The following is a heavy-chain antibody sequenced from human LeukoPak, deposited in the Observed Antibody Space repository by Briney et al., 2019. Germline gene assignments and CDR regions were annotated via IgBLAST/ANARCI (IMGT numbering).Heavy chain of an antibody. J-gene: IGHJ4*02. CDR3: AREFIEQQPLEGFDY. CDR1: GFTFSSYS. V-gene: IGHV3-21*01. Sequence: GGSLRLSCAASGFTFSSYSMNWVRQAPGKGLEWVSSISSSSSYIYYADSVKGRFTISRDNAKNSLYLQMNSLRAEDTAVYYCAREFIEQQPLEGFDYWGQGTLVTVSS. D-gene: IGHD6-13*01. CDR2: ISSSSSYI.